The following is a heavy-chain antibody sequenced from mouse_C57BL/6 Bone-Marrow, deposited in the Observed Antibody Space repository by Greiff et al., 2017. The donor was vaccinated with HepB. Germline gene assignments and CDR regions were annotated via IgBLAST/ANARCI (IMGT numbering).Heavy chain of an antibody. CDR3: ARYEYYDYHYFDY. V-gene: IGHV1-75*01. CDR2: IFPGSGST. D-gene: IGHD2-4*01. CDR1: GYTFTDYY. J-gene: IGHJ2*01. Sequence: VQLQQSGPELVKPGASVKISCKASGYTFTDYYINWVKQRPGQGLEWIGWIFPGSGSTYYNEKFKGKATLTVDKSSSTAYMLLSSLTSEDSAVYFCARYEYYDYHYFDYWGQGTTLTVSS.